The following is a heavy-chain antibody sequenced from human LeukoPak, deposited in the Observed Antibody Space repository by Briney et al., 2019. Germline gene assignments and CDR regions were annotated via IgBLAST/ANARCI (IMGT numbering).Heavy chain of an antibody. V-gene: IGHV3-74*01. CDR2: INSGGSKT. CDR1: GFFFNTYW. CDR3: AREGSLEYYFDY. Sequence: GGSLRLSCAASGFFFNTYWMHWVRQAPGKGLVWVSRINSGGSKTSHADSVKGRFTISRDNAKNTLYLQMNGLRAEDTAVYYCAREGSLEYYFDYWGRGTLVTVSS. J-gene: IGHJ4*02. D-gene: IGHD3-10*01.